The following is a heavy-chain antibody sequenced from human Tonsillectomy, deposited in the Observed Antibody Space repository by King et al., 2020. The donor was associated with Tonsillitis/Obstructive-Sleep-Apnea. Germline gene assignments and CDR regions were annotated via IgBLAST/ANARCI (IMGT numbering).Heavy chain of an antibody. CDR3: AKGGEMATITNYFDY. Sequence: VQLVESGGGLVQPGGSLRLSCAASGFTFSSYAMSWVRQAPGRGLEWVSALSDSGGSTYYADSVKGRFTISSDNSKSTLYLQMNSLRAEDTAVYYFAKGGEMATITNYFDYWGQGTLVTVSS. J-gene: IGHJ4*02. V-gene: IGHV3-23*04. CDR2: LSDSGGST. CDR1: GFTFSSYA. D-gene: IGHD5-24*01.